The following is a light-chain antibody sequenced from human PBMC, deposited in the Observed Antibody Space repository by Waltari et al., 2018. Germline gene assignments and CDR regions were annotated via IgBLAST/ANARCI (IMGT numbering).Light chain of an antibody. J-gene: IGLJ2*01. CDR1: NSNVGSYNL. Sequence: QSALTQPASVSGSPGQSITISCTGVNSNVGSYNLVSWYQKYPGKAPKLIIYEANRCPSGASNRVSGSKFGDTASLTVSGLQAEDEADYFCCVNVGSSVFFGGGTKLTVL. V-gene: IGLV2-23*01. CDR3: CVNVGSSVF. CDR2: EAN.